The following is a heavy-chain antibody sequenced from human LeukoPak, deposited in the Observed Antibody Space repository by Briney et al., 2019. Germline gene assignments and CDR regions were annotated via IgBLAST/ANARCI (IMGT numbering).Heavy chain of an antibody. Sequence: ASVNVSCKASGYTFTGYYMHWVRQAPGQGLEWMGWINPNSGGTNYAQKFQGWVTMTRDTSISTAYMELSRLRSDGTAVYYCARLGLIAVAGTDYYYYGMDVWGQGTTVTVSS. V-gene: IGHV1-2*04. CDR2: INPNSGGT. D-gene: IGHD6-19*01. J-gene: IGHJ6*02. CDR3: ARLGLIAVAGTDYYYYGMDV. CDR1: GYTFTGYY.